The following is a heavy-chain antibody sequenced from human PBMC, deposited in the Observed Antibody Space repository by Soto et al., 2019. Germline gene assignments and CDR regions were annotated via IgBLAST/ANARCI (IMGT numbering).Heavy chain of an antibody. V-gene: IGHV3-66*01. J-gene: IGHJ6*02. CDR3: ARAPYYYYGMDV. Sequence: PGGSLRLSCAASGFTVSSNYMSWVRQAPGKGLEWVSVIYSGGSTYYADSVKGRFTISRDNSKNTLYLQMNSLRAEDTAVYYCARAPYYYYGMDVWGQGTTVTSP. CDR2: IYSGGST. CDR1: GFTVSSNY.